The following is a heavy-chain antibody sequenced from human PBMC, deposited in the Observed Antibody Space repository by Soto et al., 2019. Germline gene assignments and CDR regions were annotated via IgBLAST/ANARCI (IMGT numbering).Heavy chain of an antibody. CDR3: AQEGGKNYDSSGDFGGTCYYYGMDV. V-gene: IGHV1-69*06. CDR1: GGTFSSDA. Sequence: QVQLVQSGAEVKKPGSSVKVSCKASGGTFSSDAISWVRQAPGQGLEWMGAIIPVFGTAHYAQNFQGRATRTADKSTTTVYMELSSLRAEDTVGYYCAQEGGKNYDSSGDFGGTCYYYGMDVWGQGTTVTVSS. D-gene: IGHD3-22*01. CDR2: IIPVFGTA. J-gene: IGHJ6*02.